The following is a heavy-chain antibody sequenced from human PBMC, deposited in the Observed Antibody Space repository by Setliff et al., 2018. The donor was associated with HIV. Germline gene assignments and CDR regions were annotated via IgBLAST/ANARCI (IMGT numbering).Heavy chain of an antibody. CDR2: IIPSFGTA. V-gene: IGHV1-69*05. CDR3: ASPTAIPH. CDR1: GDTFSNYA. J-gene: IGHJ4*02. Sequence: SVKVSCKASGDTFSNYALSWVRQAPGQGLEWMGGIIPSFGTASYAQKFQGRVTITRDTSASTAYMELSSLRPEDTAVYYCASPTAIPHWGQGTLVTVSS. D-gene: IGHD2-21*02.